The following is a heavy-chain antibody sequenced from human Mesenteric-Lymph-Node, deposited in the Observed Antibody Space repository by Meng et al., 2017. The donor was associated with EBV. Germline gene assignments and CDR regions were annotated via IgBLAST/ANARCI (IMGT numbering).Heavy chain of an antibody. CDR3: ARDRGWELLDY. CDR2: IYDSGIT. D-gene: IGHD1-26*01. V-gene: IGHV4-61*01. CDR1: GVAVSGDSFY. J-gene: IGHJ4*02. Sequence: QVQLQESGPGPVKPSETLSLTCTVSGVAVSGDSFYWSWIRQPPGKGLEWIGFIYDSGITHYSPSLKSRVTISVDTSKNQFSLELRSMTPADTAVYYCARDRGWELLDYWGQGTLVTVSS.